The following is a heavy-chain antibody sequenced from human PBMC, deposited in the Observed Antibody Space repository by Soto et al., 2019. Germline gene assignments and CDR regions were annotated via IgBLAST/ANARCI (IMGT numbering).Heavy chain of an antibody. CDR3: ARLGVRYFDWLIDY. CDR2: IYYSGST. CDR1: GGSISSSSYY. J-gene: IGHJ4*02. Sequence: SETLSLTCTVSGGSISSSSYYWGWIRQPPGKGLEWIESIYYSGSTYYNPSLKSRVTISVDTSKNQFSLKLSSVTAADTAVYYCARLGVRYFDWLIDYWGQGTLVTVSS. V-gene: IGHV4-39*01. D-gene: IGHD3-9*01.